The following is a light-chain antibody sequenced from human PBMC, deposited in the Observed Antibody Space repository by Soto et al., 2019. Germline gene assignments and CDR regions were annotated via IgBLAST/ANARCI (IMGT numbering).Light chain of an antibody. V-gene: IGKV1-5*01. CDR3: QRYNSYSWT. Sequence: DIQMTQSPSTLSASVGDRVTITCRASQSISSWLAWYQQKPGKAPKLLIYDASSLESGVPSRFSGSGSGSEFTLTISSMQPDDFATYYCQRYNSYSWTFGQGTE. J-gene: IGKJ1*01. CDR1: QSISSW. CDR2: DAS.